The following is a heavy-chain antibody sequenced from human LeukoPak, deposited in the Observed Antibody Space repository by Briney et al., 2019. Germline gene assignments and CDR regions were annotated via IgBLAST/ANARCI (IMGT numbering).Heavy chain of an antibody. D-gene: IGHD6-13*01. Sequence: PGRSLRLSCAASGFTFSNYAMHWVRQAPGKGLEWVAIISFDERNTYYADFVKGRFTISRDNSKNTLYLQMNSLRAEDTAVYYCARGRSHNYSSSHPLPDYWGQETLVTVSS. J-gene: IGHJ4*02. CDR2: ISFDERNT. CDR3: ARGRSHNYSSSHPLPDY. V-gene: IGHV3-30*04. CDR1: GFTFSNYA.